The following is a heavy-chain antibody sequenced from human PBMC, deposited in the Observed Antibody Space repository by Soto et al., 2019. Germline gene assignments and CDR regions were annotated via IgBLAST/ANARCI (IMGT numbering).Heavy chain of an antibody. CDR3: ARPLWRDXYNWGYFDL. CDR1: GFTFSSYA. J-gene: IGHJ2*01. D-gene: IGHD1-1*01. CDR2: ISYDGSNK. V-gene: IGHV3-30-3*01. Sequence: QVQLVESGGGVVQPGRSLRLSCAASGFTFSSYAMHWVRQAPGKGLEWVAVISYDGSNKYYADSVKGRFTISRDNSKNTLYLQMNSLRAEDTAVYYCARPLWRDXYNWGYFDLWGRGTLVTVSS.